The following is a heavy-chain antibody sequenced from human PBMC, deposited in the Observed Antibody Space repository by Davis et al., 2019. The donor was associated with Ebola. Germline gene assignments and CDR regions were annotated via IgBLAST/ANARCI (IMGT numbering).Heavy chain of an antibody. Sequence: SETLSLTCAVYGGSLSGFYWGWIRQSPGKGLEWLGSIYSTGKRRDNPSLTRRLTISMDTSKNQFSLKMTSVTAADTAVYYCEGYGGVWGQGTLVTVSS. D-gene: IGHD4-23*01. J-gene: IGHJ4*02. V-gene: IGHV4-38-2*01. CDR3: EGYGGV. CDR1: GGSLSGFY. CDR2: IYSTGKR.